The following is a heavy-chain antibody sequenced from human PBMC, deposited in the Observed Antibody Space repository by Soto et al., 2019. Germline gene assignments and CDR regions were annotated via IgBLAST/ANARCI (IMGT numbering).Heavy chain of an antibody. CDR1: GGSISSYS. V-gene: IGHV4-59*01. CDR3: ARFGVFTISGLFNY. D-gene: IGHD3-3*01. J-gene: IGHJ4*02. CDR2: IHYSGST. Sequence: SSETLSLTCTVSGGSISSYSWSWIRQPPGKGLEWIGFIHYSGSTNSNPSLKSRVTMSVDTSKNQFSLKLSSVTAADTAVYYCARFGVFTISGLFNYWGQGTLVTVSS.